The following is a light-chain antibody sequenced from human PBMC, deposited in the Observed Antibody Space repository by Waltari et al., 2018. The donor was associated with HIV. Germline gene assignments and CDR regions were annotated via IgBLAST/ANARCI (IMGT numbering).Light chain of an antibody. CDR1: RSDVGGYND. V-gene: IGLV2-23*01. CDR2: DDS. CDR3: CSYAGSSTLVV. J-gene: IGLJ2*01. Sequence: QSALTQPASVSGSPGQSITISCTGTRSDVGGYNDVYCYQQHPGKAPKLMIYDDSKRPSGVSNRFSGSKSGNPASLTISGLQAEDEADYYCCSYAGSSTLVVFGGGTKLTVL.